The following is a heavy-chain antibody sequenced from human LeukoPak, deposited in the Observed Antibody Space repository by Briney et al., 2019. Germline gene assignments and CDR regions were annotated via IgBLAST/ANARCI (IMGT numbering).Heavy chain of an antibody. J-gene: IGHJ4*02. CDR2: INAGNGHT. Sequence: GAPVKLSCKASGYTFSNYAIHWVRQAPGQRFEWMGWINAGNGHTKYSQSFQGRVTITRDSSASTVYIDLSSLTSEDTAVYYCARGIWSARTVDYYLDSWGQGTLVTVSS. V-gene: IGHV1-3*01. CDR3: ARGIWSARTVDYYLDS. D-gene: IGHD2-21*01. CDR1: GYTFSNYA.